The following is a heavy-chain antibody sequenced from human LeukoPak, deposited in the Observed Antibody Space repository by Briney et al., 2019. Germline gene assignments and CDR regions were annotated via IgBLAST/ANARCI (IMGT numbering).Heavy chain of an antibody. CDR1: GFIFSNFA. Sequence: PGGSLRLSCAASGFIFSNFATTWVRQAPGKGLEWVSGISSSGGTTRYADSVKGRFSISRDSSSNTLHLQMNSLRAEDTAVYYCGKTTTGYSSGRNPAWPVDYWGQGTLVTVSS. CDR3: GKTTTGYSSGRNPAWPVDY. V-gene: IGHV3-23*01. J-gene: IGHJ4*02. CDR2: ISSSGGTT. D-gene: IGHD6-19*01.